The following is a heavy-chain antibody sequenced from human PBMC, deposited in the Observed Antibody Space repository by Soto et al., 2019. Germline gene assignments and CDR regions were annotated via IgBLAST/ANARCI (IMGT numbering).Heavy chain of an antibody. J-gene: IGHJ6*02. CDR2: IYYSGST. CDR3: ARLSRGYYDSSGYRPDYGMDV. CDR1: GGSISSGGYS. V-gene: IGHV4-61*08. Sequence: SETLSLTCAVSGGSISSGGYSWSWIRQPPGKGLEWIGYIYYSGSTNYNPSLKSRVTISVDTSKKQFSLKLSSVTAADTAVYYCARLSRGYYDSSGYRPDYGMDVWGQGTTVTVSS. D-gene: IGHD3-22*01.